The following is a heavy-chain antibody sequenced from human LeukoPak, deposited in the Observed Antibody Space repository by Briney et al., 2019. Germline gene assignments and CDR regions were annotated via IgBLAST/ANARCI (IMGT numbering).Heavy chain of an antibody. CDR3: AKGDNDYYYYYMDV. D-gene: IGHD2-21*02. J-gene: IGHJ6*03. Sequence: PGGSLRLSCAASGFTVSDYGMTWVRQAPGQGLQWVSAIRGSGDSTYYADSVKGRFAIFRDSSKNTVYLQMNSLSAEDTAIYYCAKGDNDYYYYYMDVWGKGTTVTVSS. CDR2: IRGSGDST. CDR1: GFTVSDYG. V-gene: IGHV3-23*01.